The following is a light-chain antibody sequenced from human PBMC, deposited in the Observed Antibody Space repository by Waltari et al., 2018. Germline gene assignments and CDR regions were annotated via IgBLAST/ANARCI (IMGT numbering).Light chain of an antibody. V-gene: IGLV1-40*01. J-gene: IGLJ2*01. CDR2: GNS. CDR1: SPNIGADND. Sequence: QSVLTQPPSVSGPPGQRVTISGTGSSPNIGADNDVPWYQHLPGTAPKLLIYGNSVRPSVVPDRFSGSKSGTSASLAITGLQAEDEADYYCQSFDSSLSGGVVFGGGTKLTVL. CDR3: QSFDSSLSGGVV.